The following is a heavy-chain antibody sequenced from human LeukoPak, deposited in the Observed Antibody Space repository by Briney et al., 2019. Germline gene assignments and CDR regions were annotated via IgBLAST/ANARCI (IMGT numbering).Heavy chain of an antibody. J-gene: IGHJ4*02. CDR3: ARARVGDSSGYYYLVEYYFDY. Sequence: KPGRSLRLSCAASGFTFDDYAMHWVRQAPGKGLEWVSGISWNSGSIGYADSVKGRFTISRDNAKNSLYLQMNSLRAEDTALYYCARARVGDSSGYYYLVEYYFDYWGQGTLVTVS. CDR1: GFTFDDYA. V-gene: IGHV3-9*01. D-gene: IGHD3-22*01. CDR2: ISWNSGSI.